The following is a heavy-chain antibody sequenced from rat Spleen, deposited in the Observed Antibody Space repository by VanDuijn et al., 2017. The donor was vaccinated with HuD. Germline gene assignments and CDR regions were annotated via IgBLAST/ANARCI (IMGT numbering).Heavy chain of an antibody. Sequence: EVQLVESGGGSVQPGRSMKLSCAASGFTFSDYYMAWVRQAPTKGLEWVATISSEGRSSYYRDSVKGRFTISRDSAKSTLYLQMDSLRSEDTATYYCARQEDYGGYSRDYFDYWGQGDMVTVSS. CDR2: ISSEGRSS. CDR1: GFTFSDYY. V-gene: IGHV5-22*01. J-gene: IGHJ2*01. D-gene: IGHD1-11*01. CDR3: ARQEDYGGYSRDYFDY.